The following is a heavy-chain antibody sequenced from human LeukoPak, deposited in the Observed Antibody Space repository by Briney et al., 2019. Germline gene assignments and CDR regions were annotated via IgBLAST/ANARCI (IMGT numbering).Heavy chain of an antibody. J-gene: IGHJ2*01. V-gene: IGHV1-46*01. Sequence: GASVKISCKASGYTFTNYYMHWVRQAPGQGLEWMGIINPSGGSTNYAQKFQGGVTTTRDTSTRIVYMELSSLRSEDTALYYCARNAVNYYGSGSYRYFDLWGRGTLITVSS. CDR2: INPSGGST. CDR1: GYTFTNYY. D-gene: IGHD3-10*01. CDR3: ARNAVNYYGSGSYRYFDL.